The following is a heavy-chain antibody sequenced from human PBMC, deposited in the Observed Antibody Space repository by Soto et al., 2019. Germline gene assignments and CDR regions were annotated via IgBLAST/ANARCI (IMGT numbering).Heavy chain of an antibody. CDR3: AKDPRGWEVRGVIANYNWFDP. D-gene: IGHD3-10*01. Sequence: QPGGSLRLSCAASGFTFSSYAMSWVRQAPGKGLEWVSAISGSGGSTYYADSVKGRFTISRDNSKNTLYLQMNSLRAEDTAVYYCAKDPRGWEVRGVIANYNWFDPWGQGTLVTVSS. CDR1: GFTFSSYA. CDR2: ISGSGGST. J-gene: IGHJ5*02. V-gene: IGHV3-23*01.